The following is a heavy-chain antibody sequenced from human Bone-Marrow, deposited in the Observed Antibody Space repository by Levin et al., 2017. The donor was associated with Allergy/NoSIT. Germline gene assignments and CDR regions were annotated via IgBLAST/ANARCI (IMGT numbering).Heavy chain of an antibody. V-gene: IGHV1-2*06. Sequence: ASVKVSCKASGYTFTGLYIHWVRQAPGQGLEWVGRINPTNGATNYAQNFRGRVTMTRDTSISTVFMDLVNLRSDDTAIYYCVRDQGALAADSFDYWGQGTLITVSS. CDR2: INPTNGAT. J-gene: IGHJ4*02. CDR3: VRDQGALAADSFDY. D-gene: IGHD1-26*01. CDR1: GYTFTGLY.